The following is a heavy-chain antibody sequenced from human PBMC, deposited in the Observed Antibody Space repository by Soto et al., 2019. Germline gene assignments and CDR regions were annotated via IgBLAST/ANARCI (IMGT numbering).Heavy chain of an antibody. CDR3: AKFFVETWSNSGWPWSFHY. D-gene: IGHD6-25*01. J-gene: IGHJ4*02. V-gene: IGHV3-23*01. CDR1: GFTFSNYA. CDR2: ISGSGGTT. Sequence: EVQLLESGGGLVQPGRSLRLSCAASGFTFSNYAMSWVRQAPGQGLDWVSAISGSGGTTYYADSVKGRFTISRDNSKNTLLLHTYSLRAEDAAVYYCAKFFVETWSNSGWPWSFHYWGQGTLVTVSS.